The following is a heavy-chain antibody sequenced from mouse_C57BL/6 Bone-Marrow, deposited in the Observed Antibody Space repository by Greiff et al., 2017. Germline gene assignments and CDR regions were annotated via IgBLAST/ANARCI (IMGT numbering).Heavy chain of an antibody. Sequence: QVQLKESGPGLVAPSQSLSNTCTVSGFSLTRYAISWVRQPPGKGLEWLGVIWTGGGTHYNSALKSRLSISKDNSKSQVFLKMNSLPTDATARYYCARKISSRGAMDYWGQGTSVTVTS. D-gene: IGHD1-3*01. CDR2: IWTGGGT. J-gene: IGHJ4*01. V-gene: IGHV2-9-1*01. CDR3: ARKISSRGAMDY. CDR1: GFSLTRYA.